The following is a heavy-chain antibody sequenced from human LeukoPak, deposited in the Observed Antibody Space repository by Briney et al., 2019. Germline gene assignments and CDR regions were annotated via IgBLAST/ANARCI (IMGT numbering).Heavy chain of an antibody. V-gene: IGHV2-5*02. J-gene: IGHJ5*02. Sequence: SGPTLVKPTQTLTLTCTFSGFSLSTSGVGVGWIRQPPGKALEWLALIYWDDDKRYSPSLKTRLTITKDTSKKQVVLTMTNMDPVDTATYYCAHNSYYYGSGSYRRFDPWGQGTLVTVSS. CDR1: GFSLSTSGVG. CDR3: AHNSYYYGSGSYRRFDP. D-gene: IGHD3-10*01. CDR2: IYWDDDK.